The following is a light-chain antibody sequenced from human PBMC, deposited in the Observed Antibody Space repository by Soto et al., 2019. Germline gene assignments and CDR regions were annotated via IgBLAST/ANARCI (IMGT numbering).Light chain of an antibody. V-gene: IGLV1-40*01. J-gene: IGLJ1*01. CDR1: SSNIGATYD. CDR3: QSYDSTLSARYV. CDR2: GNS. Sequence: QSVLTQPPSVSGAPGQRVTISCTGSSSNIGATYDVHWYQQRPGTAPKLLIFGNSNRPSGVPDRFSGSKSGTSASLAITGLQAEDEGDYYCQSYDSTLSARYVFGTGTKLTVL.